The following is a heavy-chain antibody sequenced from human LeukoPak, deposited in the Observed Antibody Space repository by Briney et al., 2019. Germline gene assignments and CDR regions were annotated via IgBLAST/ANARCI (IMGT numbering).Heavy chain of an antibody. J-gene: IGHJ4*02. CDR1: GGSISSSSYY. D-gene: IGHD6-13*01. V-gene: IGHV4-39*07. Sequence: PSETLSLTCTVSGGSISSSSYYWGWIRQPPGKGLEWIGSIYYSGSTYYNPSLKSRVTISVDTSKNQFSLKLSSVTAADTAVYYCARVYLAAAGTWGQGTLVTVSS. CDR2: IYYSGST. CDR3: ARVYLAAAGT.